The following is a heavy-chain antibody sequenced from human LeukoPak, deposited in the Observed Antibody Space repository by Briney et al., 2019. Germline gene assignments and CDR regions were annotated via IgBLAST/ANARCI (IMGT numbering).Heavy chain of an antibody. J-gene: IGHJ5*02. V-gene: IGHV3-21*01. CDR1: GFTLSSYS. D-gene: IGHD1-26*01. CDR3: ARDRSGSYPEGWFDP. CDR2: ISSSSSYI. Sequence: PGGSLRLSCAASGFTLSSYSMNWVRQAPGKGLEWVSSISSSSSYIYYADSVKGRFTISRDNAKNSLYLQMNSLRAEDTAVYYCARDRSGSYPEGWFDPWGQGTLVTVSS.